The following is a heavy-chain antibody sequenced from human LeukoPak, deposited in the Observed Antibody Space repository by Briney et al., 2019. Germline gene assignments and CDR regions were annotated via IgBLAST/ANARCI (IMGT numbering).Heavy chain of an antibody. V-gene: IGHV4-61*01. CDR3: ARDLKIGLIDY. D-gene: IGHD3/OR15-3a*01. CDR1: GGSVSSGSYY. Sequence: SETLSLTCTVSGGSVSSGSYYWSWIRQPPGKGLEWIGYIYYSGSTNYNPSLKSRATISVDTSKNQFSLKLSSVTAADTAVYYCARDLKIGLIDYWGQGTLVTVSS. CDR2: IYYSGST. J-gene: IGHJ4*02.